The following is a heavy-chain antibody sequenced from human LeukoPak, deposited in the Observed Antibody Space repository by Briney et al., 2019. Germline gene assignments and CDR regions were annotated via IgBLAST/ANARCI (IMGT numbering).Heavy chain of an antibody. CDR1: GFSFNTYG. J-gene: IGHJ4*02. V-gene: IGHV3-30*02. D-gene: IGHD3-22*01. CDR2: IQYDGRNI. CDR3: ARAGHNSDSGGYDF. Sequence: PGGSLRLSCAASGFSFNTYGMHWVRQALGKGLDWVASIQYDGRNIYYADSVKGRFTISRDNSRDTLYLQMNSLRAEDTAVYYCARAGHNSDSGGYDFWGLGTLVTVSS.